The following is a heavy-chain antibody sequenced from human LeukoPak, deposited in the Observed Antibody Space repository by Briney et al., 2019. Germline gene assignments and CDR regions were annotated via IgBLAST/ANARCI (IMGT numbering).Heavy chain of an antibody. CDR2: ISGYNTYT. CDR1: NNTLSNNG. Sequence: ASVKVSCKASNNTLSNNGITWVRQAPEQGLEWMGWISGYNTYTTYAQKFQDRVTMTKDTSTNTAYMEMRSLRSDDTAIYYCARVRLVWGMETFDLWGQGTMVTVSS. D-gene: IGHD7-27*01. V-gene: IGHV1-18*01. CDR3: ARVRLVWGMETFDL. J-gene: IGHJ3*01.